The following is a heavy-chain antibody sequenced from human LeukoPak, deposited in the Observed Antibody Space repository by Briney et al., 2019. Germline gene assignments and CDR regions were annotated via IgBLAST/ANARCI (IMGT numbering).Heavy chain of an antibody. V-gene: IGHV3-33*08. CDR2: IWYDGSNK. Sequence: GGSLRLSCAASGFSFSNYGMHWVRQAPGKGLEWVAVIWYDGSNKYYADSVKGRFTISRDNSKNTLYLQMNSLRAEDTAVYYCARGIVVVTAADYYFDYWGQGTLVTVSS. D-gene: IGHD2-21*02. CDR3: ARGIVVVTAADYYFDY. CDR1: GFSFSNYG. J-gene: IGHJ4*02.